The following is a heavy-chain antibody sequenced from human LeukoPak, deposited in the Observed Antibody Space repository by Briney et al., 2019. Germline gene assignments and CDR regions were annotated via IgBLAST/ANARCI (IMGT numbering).Heavy chain of an antibody. Sequence: EASVTVSCKASGYTFTSYAMHWVRQAPGQRLEWMGWINAGNGNTKYSQNFQGRVTITRDTSASTAYMELRSLRSEDTAVYYCASSREGRVDSETRLVDYWGQGTLVTVSS. D-gene: IGHD1-7*01. CDR1: GYTFTSYA. J-gene: IGHJ4*02. CDR3: ASSREGRVDSETRLVDY. V-gene: IGHV1-3*01. CDR2: INAGNGNT.